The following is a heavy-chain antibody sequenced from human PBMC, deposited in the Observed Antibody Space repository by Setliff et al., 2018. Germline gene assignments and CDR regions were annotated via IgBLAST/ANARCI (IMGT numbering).Heavy chain of an antibody. D-gene: IGHD3-22*01. CDR1: GYSISSGYY. V-gene: IGHV4-38-2*01. CDR3: ARGRGISMIVVVTHDAFDI. J-gene: IGHJ3*02. CDR2: IYHSGST. Sequence: LSLTCAVSGYSISSGYYWGWIRQPPGKGLEWIGSIYHSGSTYYNPSLKSRVTISVDTSKNQFSLKLSSVTAADTAVYYCARGRGISMIVVVTHDAFDIWGQGTMVTVSS.